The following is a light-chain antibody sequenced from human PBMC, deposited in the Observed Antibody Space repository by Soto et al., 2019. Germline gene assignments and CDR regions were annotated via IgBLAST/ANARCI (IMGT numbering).Light chain of an antibody. Sequence: LTKYPGTQPLTPGESTTLSSRASQSVSSSYLAWYQQKPGQAPRLLIYGASSRATGIPDRFSGSGSGTEFTLTIAGLQPDDFAVYYCQQYGTPRSVTCGQGTR. CDR3: QQYGTPRSVT. CDR2: GAS. CDR1: QSVSSSY. J-gene: IGKJ5*01. V-gene: IGKV3-20*01.